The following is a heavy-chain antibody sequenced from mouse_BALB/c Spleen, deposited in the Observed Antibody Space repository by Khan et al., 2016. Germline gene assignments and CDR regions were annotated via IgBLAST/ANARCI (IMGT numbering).Heavy chain of an antibody. CDR3: ARSGLVYCYGSSYDFDY. CDR2: INPNNGGT. CDR1: GFTFTAYT. J-gene: IGHJ2*01. D-gene: IGHD1-1*01. V-gene: IGHV1-18*01. Sequence: VRLQQSGPELVRPGASVKISCKTSGFTFTAYTLHWVKQSHGKSLEWIGGINPNNGGTSYNQKFKGKATLTVDKSSTTAYMELRSLTSEDTAVYYGARSGLVYCYGSSYDFDYWGQGTTLTVSS.